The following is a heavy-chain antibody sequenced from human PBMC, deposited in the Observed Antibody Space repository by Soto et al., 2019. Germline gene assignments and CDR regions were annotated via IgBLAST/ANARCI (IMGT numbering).Heavy chain of an antibody. D-gene: IGHD4-17*01. Sequence: QVQLLESGGGLVRPGGSLRLSCAASGFSFSEYYMTWIRQAPGKGLEWLSYISNTSRTIYYAESVKGRFTISRDNAANLLYLQMKSLRAEDTAVYYCVRRDFCDYADSFHPWGRGTLVTVSS. V-gene: IGHV3-11*01. CDR1: GFSFSEYY. CDR3: VRRDFCDYADSFHP. J-gene: IGHJ4*03. CDR2: ISNTSRTI.